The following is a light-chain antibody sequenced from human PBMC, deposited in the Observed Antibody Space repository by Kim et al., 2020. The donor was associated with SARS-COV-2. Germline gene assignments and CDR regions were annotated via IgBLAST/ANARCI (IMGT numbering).Light chain of an antibody. Sequence: GTTVGIACEGDNIARNNVQCYQQKQGRAHVLVIYYDGDRRRGIPERFSGSNSGNTATLTISRVEGGDEAAYYWQVWASSTDYSVVFGGGTQLTVL. CDR3: QVWASSTDYSVV. CDR2: YDG. CDR1: NIARNN. V-gene: IGLV3-21*04. J-gene: IGLJ2*01.